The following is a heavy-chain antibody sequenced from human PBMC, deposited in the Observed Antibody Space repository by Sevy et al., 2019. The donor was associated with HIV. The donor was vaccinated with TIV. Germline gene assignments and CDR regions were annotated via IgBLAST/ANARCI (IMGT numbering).Heavy chain of an antibody. J-gene: IGHJ6*02. CDR2: ISYDGNDK. V-gene: IGHV3-30-3*01. D-gene: IGHD4-17*01. Sequence: GGSLRLSCAASGFAFSNYYAMYWVRQAPGKGLKWVALISYDGNDKYYADSVKGRFTISRDNFKNTLYLQMNSLTAEDTAVYYCARPRANYVDNYFFYAMDVGGQGTTVTVSS. CDR3: ARPRANYVDNYFFYAMDV. CDR1: GFAFSNYYA.